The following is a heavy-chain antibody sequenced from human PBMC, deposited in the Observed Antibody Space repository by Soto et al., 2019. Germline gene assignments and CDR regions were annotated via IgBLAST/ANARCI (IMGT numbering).Heavy chain of an antibody. Sequence: EVQLLESGGGLVQPGGSLRLSCAASGFTFSSYAMSWVRQAPGKGLEWVSAISGSGGSTYYADSVKGRFTISRDNSKNTLYLQMNSLRAEDTAVYYFAQGSCGVAGHFPYFDYWGQGTLVTVSS. CDR3: AQGSCGVAGHFPYFDY. D-gene: IGHD2-21*01. J-gene: IGHJ4*02. CDR2: ISGSGGST. V-gene: IGHV3-23*01. CDR1: GFTFSSYA.